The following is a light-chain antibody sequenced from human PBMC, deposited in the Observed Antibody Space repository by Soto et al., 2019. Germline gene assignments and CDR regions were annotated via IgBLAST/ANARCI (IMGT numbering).Light chain of an antibody. CDR1: QSVLSGSNNKNC. J-gene: IGKJ1*01. Sequence: DIVMTQSPDSLAVSLGERATINCKSSQSVLSGSNNKNCLAWYQQKPGQPPRLLIYWASTRESGVPDRFSGSGSGTDFTLTISSLQAEDVAVYYCQQYYTIPWTFGQGTKVDIK. V-gene: IGKV4-1*01. CDR2: WAS. CDR3: QQYYTIPWT.